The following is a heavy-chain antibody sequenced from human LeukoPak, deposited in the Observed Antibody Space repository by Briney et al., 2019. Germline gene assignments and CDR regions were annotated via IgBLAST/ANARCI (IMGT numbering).Heavy chain of an antibody. D-gene: IGHD2-15*01. CDR3: ASSTPAVTAFDY. V-gene: IGHV1-69*04. Sequence: SVKVSCKASGGTFSSYAISWVRQAPGRGLEWMGRIIPILGIANYAQKFQGRVTITADKSTSTAYMELSSLRSEDTAVYYCASSTPAVTAFDYWGQGTLVTVS. CDR2: IIPILGIA. CDR1: GGTFSSYA. J-gene: IGHJ4*02.